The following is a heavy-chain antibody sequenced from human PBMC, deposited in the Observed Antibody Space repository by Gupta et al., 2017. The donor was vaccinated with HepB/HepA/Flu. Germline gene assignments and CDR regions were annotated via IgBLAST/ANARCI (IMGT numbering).Heavy chain of an antibody. CDR2: IYPGDSEI. D-gene: IGHD5-12*01. J-gene: IGHJ6*02. CDR1: GYTFTSYW. CDR3: ARQGRGPTGMDV. V-gene: IGHV5-51*01. Sequence: EVQLVQSGAEVKKPGESLKISCKGSGYTFTSYWLGGVRQMPGKGLEWMGIIYPGDSEIRYSPSFQGQVTISADGSISTAYLEWNSLKASDTGIYYCARQGRGPTGMDVWGQGTTVTVSS.